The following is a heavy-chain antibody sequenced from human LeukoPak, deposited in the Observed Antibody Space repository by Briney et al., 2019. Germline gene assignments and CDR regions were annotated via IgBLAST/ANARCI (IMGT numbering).Heavy chain of an antibody. D-gene: IGHD1-1*01. V-gene: IGHV3-7*01. Sequence: GGSLRLSCAASGFTFSSYAMSWVRQAPGKGLEWVANIKYDGNEKYYVDSVKGRFTISRDNAKDSLYLQMNSLSAEDTAEYYCARGGTTFEHWGQGTLVTVSS. CDR2: IKYDGNEK. J-gene: IGHJ4*02. CDR1: GFTFSSYA. CDR3: ARGGTTFEH.